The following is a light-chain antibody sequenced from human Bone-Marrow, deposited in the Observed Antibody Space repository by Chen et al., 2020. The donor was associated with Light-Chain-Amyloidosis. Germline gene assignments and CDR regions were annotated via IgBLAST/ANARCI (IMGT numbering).Light chain of an antibody. V-gene: IGLV2-14*01. CDR1: SSDVGGDNH. Sequence: QSALTQPASESGSPGHSITISCPGTSSDVGGDNHVSWYQQHPDKAPKLMIYEVTNRPSWVPDRFSGSKSDNTASLTISGLQTEDEADYFCSSYTITNTLVFGSGTRVTVL. CDR3: SSYTITNTLV. CDR2: EVT. J-gene: IGLJ1*01.